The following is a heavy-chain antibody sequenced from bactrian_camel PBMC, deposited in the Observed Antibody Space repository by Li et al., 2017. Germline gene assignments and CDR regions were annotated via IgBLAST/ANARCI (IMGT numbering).Heavy chain of an antibody. D-gene: IGHD2*01. J-gene: IGHJ4*01. CDR1: GATWDRS. V-gene: IGHV3S55*01. CDR2: IYSDGSV. Sequence: HVQLVESGGGSVQAGGDLKLSCTTSGATWDRSMAWFRQAPGKEREGVAAIYSDGSVTYADSVKGRFNISKDDAKNTLYLVMNSLKPEDSAMYYCAADSCLYCSDGYCYSTNGALANKYRGQGTQVTVS. CDR3: AADSCLYCSDGYCYSTNGALANKY.